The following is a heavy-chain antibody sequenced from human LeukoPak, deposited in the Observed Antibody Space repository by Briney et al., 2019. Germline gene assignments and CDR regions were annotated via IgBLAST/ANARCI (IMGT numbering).Heavy chain of an antibody. J-gene: IGHJ4*02. D-gene: IGHD6-19*01. CDR2: ISAYNGNT. CDR1: GYTFTSYG. CDR3: ARAEEAIAVAGIDY. Sequence: GASVKVSCKASGYTFTSYGISGVRQAPGQGLEWMGWISAYNGNTKYAQKLQGRVTMTTDTSTSTAYMELRSLRSDDTAVYYCARAEEAIAVAGIDYWGQGTLVTVSS. V-gene: IGHV1-18*01.